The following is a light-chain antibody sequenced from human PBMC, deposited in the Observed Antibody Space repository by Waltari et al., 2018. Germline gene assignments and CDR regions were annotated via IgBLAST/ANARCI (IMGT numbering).Light chain of an antibody. J-gene: IGKJ2*01. CDR1: QSVSSSY. CDR3: QQYGSSLYT. CDR2: GSA. Sequence: EIVLTPSPGTLSLSPGERATLSCRASQSVSSSYLAWYQQKPGHAPRFLIYGSASRATRIPDRFSGSGSGTDFTLTISRREPEDFSVYYCQQYGSSLYTFGQGTKLDIK. V-gene: IGKV3-20*01.